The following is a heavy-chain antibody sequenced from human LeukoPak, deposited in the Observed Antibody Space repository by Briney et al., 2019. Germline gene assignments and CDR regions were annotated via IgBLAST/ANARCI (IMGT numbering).Heavy chain of an antibody. D-gene: IGHD5-18*01. CDR3: ARDRYGYSYGQYFDS. CDR2: ISSSGSTI. CDR1: GFTFSSYE. V-gene: IGHV3-48*03. Sequence: PGGSLRLSCAASGFTFSSYEMNWVRQAPGKGLEWVSYISSSGSTIYYADSVKGRFTISRDNAKNSLYLQMNSLRAEDTAVYYCARDRYGYSYGQYFDSWGQGTLVTVSS. J-gene: IGHJ4*02.